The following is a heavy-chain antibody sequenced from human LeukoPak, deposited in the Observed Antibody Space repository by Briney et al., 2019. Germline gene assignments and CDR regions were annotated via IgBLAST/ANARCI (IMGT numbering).Heavy chain of an antibody. V-gene: IGHV5-51*01. CDR3: ARVVGAAPFDY. CDR2: IYPSDSHT. CDR1: GYSFSSYW. Sequence: PGESLKISCKGSGYSFSSYWIAWVRQMPGKGLEWMGVIYPSDSHTTYSPSFQGQVTISADKSINTAYLQWNSLQASDTAIYYCARVVGAAPFDYWGQGTLVTVSS. D-gene: IGHD2-2*01. J-gene: IGHJ4*02.